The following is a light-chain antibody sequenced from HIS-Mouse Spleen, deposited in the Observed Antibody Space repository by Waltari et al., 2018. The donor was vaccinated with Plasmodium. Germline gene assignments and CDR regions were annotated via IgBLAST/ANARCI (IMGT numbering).Light chain of an antibody. CDR1: QSVSSY. CDR3: QKRSNWPPT. J-gene: IGKJ5*01. CDR2: DTS. V-gene: IGKV3-11*01. Sequence: EIVLTQSPATLSLSPGERATLSCRASQSVSSYLAWYQQKPGQAPRLLIYDTSNRATGIPARFSGIGSGTDFTLTISSLEPKDFAVYYCQKRSNWPPTFGQGTRLEIK.